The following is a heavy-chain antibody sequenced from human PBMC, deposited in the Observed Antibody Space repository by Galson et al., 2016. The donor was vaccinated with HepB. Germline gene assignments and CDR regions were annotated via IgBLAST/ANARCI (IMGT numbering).Heavy chain of an antibody. Sequence: SVKVSCKASGYTFTSYFMHWVRRAPGQGLEWMGIINPSGGVTTHAQIFQGRITMTRDTSTSTVYMDLSSLRSEDTAVYYCARALRDFWGGYYRRGYDYWGQGILITVSS. CDR2: INPSGGVT. V-gene: IGHV1-46*01. CDR3: ARALRDFWGGYYRRGYDY. D-gene: IGHD3-3*01. J-gene: IGHJ4*02. CDR1: GYTFTSYF.